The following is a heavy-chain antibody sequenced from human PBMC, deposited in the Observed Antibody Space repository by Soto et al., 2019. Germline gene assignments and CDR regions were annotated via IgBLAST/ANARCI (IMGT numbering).Heavy chain of an antibody. CDR3: VHSRCGGDCLQSYPSHYYYGMDV. J-gene: IGHJ6*02. V-gene: IGHV2-5*02. CDR1: GFSLSTSGVG. D-gene: IGHD2-21*02. Sequence: QITLKESGPTLVKPTQTLTLTCTFSGFSLSTSGVGVGWIRQPPGKALEWLALIYWDNDKRYSPSLQSRLTITKDTSKNQVVLTMSNMDPVDTATYYCVHSRCGGDCLQSYPSHYYYGMDVWGQGTTVPVSS. CDR2: IYWDNDK.